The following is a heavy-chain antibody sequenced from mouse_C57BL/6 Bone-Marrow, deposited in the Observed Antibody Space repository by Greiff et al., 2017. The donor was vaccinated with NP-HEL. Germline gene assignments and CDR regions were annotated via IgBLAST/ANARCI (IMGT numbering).Heavy chain of an antibody. D-gene: IGHD2-4*01. CDR2: INPNNGGT. J-gene: IGHJ4*01. CDR1: GYTFTDYN. V-gene: IGHV1-18*01. Sequence: SGPELVKPGASVKIPCKASGYTFTDYNMDWVKQSHGKSLEWIGDINPNNGGTIYNQKFKGKATLTVDKSSSTAYMELRSLTSEDTAVYYCARRYYDYLYYAMDYWGQGTSVTVSS. CDR3: ARRYYDYLYYAMDY.